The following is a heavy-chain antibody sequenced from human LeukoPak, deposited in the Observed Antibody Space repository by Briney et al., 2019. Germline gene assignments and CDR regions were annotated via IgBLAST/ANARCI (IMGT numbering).Heavy chain of an antibody. CDR1: GYSISSGYY. CDR2: IYHSGST. Sequence: SETLSLTCTVSGYSISSGYYWGWIRQPPGKGLEWIGSIYHSGSTYYNPSLKSRVTISVDTSKNQFSLKLSSVTAADTAVYYCAREGGGDGIAAAGTSQYWGQGTLVTVSS. D-gene: IGHD6-13*01. V-gene: IGHV4-38-2*02. CDR3: AREGGGDGIAAAGTSQY. J-gene: IGHJ4*02.